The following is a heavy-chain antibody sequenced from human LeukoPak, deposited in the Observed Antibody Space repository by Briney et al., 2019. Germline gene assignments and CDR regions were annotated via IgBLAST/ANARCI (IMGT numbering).Heavy chain of an antibody. CDR3: ARSRSRCSSTSCYVGLLLRPKNYYYGMDV. CDR2: VNHSGST. CDR1: GGSFSGYY. J-gene: IGHJ6*02. D-gene: IGHD2-2*01. V-gene: IGHV4-34*01. Sequence: SETLSLTCAVYGGSFSGYYWSWIRQPPGKGLEWIGEVNHSGSTNYNPSLKSRVTISVDTSKNQFSLKLSSVTAADTAVYYCARSRSRCSSTSCYVGLLLRPKNYYYGMDVWGQGTTVTVSS.